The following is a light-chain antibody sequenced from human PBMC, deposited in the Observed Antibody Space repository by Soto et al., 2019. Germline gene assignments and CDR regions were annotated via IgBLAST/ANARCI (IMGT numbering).Light chain of an antibody. CDR2: DAS. CDR1: QSVSIY. V-gene: IGKV3-11*01. CDR3: QQRSNSHSRIT. J-gene: IGKJ5*01. Sequence: IFLTQSPATLSFTPGQRATPTTRSIQSVSIYLAWYQQKPGQSPRLLIYDASNRATCIPAKFSGSGSRTDFTLTISSLEPEDSAVYYCQQRSNSHSRITFGQGTRLEIK.